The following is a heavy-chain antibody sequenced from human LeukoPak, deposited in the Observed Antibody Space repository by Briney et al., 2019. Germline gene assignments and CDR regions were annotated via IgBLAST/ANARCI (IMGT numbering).Heavy chain of an antibody. J-gene: IGHJ4*02. V-gene: IGHV3-48*01. Sequence: SSSGNTIYYADSVKGRFTISRDNAKNSLYLQMNSLRAEDTAVYYCARDVGSGSYYNVFDYWGQGTLVTVSS. CDR2: SSSGNTI. D-gene: IGHD3-10*01. CDR3: ARDVGSGSYYNVFDY.